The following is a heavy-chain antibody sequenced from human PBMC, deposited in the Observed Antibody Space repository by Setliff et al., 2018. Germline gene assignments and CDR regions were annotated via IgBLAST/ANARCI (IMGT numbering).Heavy chain of an antibody. D-gene: IGHD3-10*01. J-gene: IGHJ4*02. CDR3: ATDLAIRGVQFDY. Sequence: ASVKVSCKGSGYRFIVYYIHWVRQTPGKGLEWMGRVDPKDGQAIYAKKFQGRFTITADTSIDTAYMELSSLTSEDTAVYYCATDLAIRGVQFDYWGRGTRGTVSS. V-gene: IGHV1-69-2*01. CDR2: VDPKDGQA. CDR1: GYRFIVYY.